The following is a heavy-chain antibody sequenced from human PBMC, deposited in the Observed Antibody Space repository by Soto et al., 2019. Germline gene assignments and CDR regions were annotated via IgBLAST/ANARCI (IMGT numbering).Heavy chain of an antibody. CDR1: GFTFSSYA. D-gene: IGHD2-15*01. Sequence: EVQLVESGGGLVQPGGSLRLSCAASGFTFSSYAMHWVRQAPGKGLEYVSAISSNGGSTYYAYSVKGRFTISRDNSKNTLYLQMGSLRAEDMAVYYCARYCSGGSCYFGAFDIWGQGTMVTVSS. V-gene: IGHV3-64*01. CDR3: ARYCSGGSCYFGAFDI. CDR2: ISSNGGST. J-gene: IGHJ3*02.